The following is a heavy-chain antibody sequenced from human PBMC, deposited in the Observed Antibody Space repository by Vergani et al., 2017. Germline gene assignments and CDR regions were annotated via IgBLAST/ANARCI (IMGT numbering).Heavy chain of an antibody. CDR2: IYYSGST. D-gene: IGHD1-26*01. V-gene: IGHV4-59*01. J-gene: IGHJ6*02. CDR3: ARGRTVGTTWGRDYYYYYGMDV. CDR1: GGSISSYY. Sequence: QVQLQESCPGLVKPSETLSLTFTVSGGSISSYYWSRIRQPPGKGLDWIGYIYYSGSTNYNPSLKSRVTIPVDTSKNQFSLKLSSVTAADTAVYYCARGRTVGTTWGRDYYYYYGMDVWGQGTTVTVSS.